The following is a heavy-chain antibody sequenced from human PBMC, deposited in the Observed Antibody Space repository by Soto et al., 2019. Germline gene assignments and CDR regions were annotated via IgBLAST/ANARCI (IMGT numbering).Heavy chain of an antibody. J-gene: IGHJ4*02. CDR1: GDSISSRSYY. Sequence: SETLSLTCTVSGDSISSRSYYWGWIRQPPGKGLEWIGSIYYSATTYYNPSLKSRVTISVDTSKNQFSLSLNSVTAADTAVYYCARSSYYGSGSYSGMDVWGQGTLVTVSS. CDR2: IYYSATT. V-gene: IGHV4-39*01. D-gene: IGHD3-10*01. CDR3: ARSSYYGSGSYSGMDV.